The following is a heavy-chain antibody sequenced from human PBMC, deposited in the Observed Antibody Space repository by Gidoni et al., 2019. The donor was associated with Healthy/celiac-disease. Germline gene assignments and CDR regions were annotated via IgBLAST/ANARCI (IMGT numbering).Heavy chain of an antibody. CDR3: ARGDLGFWSGYSFDY. J-gene: IGHJ4*02. CDR1: GFTFRSYG. CDR2: IGYDGSNK. D-gene: IGHD3-3*01. Sequence: QVQLVESGGGVVKPGRSLRRSGAASGFTFRSYGMYGVRQAPGKGLEWVAVIGYDGSNKYYADSVKGRFTISRDNSKNTLYLQMNSLRAEDTAVYYCARGDLGFWSGYSFDYWGQGTLVTVSS. V-gene: IGHV3-33*01.